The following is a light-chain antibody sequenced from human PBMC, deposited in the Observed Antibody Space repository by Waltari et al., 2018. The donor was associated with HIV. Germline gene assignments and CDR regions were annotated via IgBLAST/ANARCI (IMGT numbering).Light chain of an antibody. CDR2: WAS. CDR3: QQYYSTPHS. J-gene: IGKJ2*03. Sequence: DIVMTQSPDSLAVSLGERATINCKSSQSVLYSSNNKNYLAWYQQKQGQPPKLLIYWASTRESGVPDRFSGSGSGTDFTLTISSLQAEDVAVYYCQQYYSTPHSFCQGTKLEIK. V-gene: IGKV4-1*01. CDR1: QSVLYSSNNKNY.